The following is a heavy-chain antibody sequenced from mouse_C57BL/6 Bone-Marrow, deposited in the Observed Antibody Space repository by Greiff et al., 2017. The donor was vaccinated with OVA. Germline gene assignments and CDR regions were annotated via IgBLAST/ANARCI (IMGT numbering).Heavy chain of an antibody. D-gene: IGHD3-2*02. Sequence: QVHVKQPGAELVKPGASVKLSCKASGYTFTSYWMQWVKQRPGQGLEWIGEIDPSDSYTNYNQKFKGKATLTVDTSSSTAYMQLSSLTSEDSAVYYCAREKDSSGYHYFDYWGQGTTLTVSS. CDR3: AREKDSSGYHYFDY. V-gene: IGHV1-50*01. CDR2: IDPSDSYT. J-gene: IGHJ2*01. CDR1: GYTFTSYW.